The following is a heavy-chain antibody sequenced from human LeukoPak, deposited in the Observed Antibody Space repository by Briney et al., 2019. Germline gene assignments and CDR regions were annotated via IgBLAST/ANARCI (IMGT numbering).Heavy chain of an antibody. D-gene: IGHD5-18*01. Sequence: SETLSLTCTVSGGSLRSTYYWGWIRQPPGKGLEWMGSMYYTGTTYYNPSLKTRVTMSFDTSKNQFSLNLSSVTAADTAVYYCARDWATPMAHTDHWGQGTLVTVSS. CDR1: GGSLRSTYY. CDR3: ARDWATPMAHTDH. CDR2: MYYTGTT. J-gene: IGHJ5*02. V-gene: IGHV4-39*07.